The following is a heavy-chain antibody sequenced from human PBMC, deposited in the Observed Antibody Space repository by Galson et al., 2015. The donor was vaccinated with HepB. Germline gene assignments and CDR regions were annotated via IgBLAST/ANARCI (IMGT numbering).Heavy chain of an antibody. CDR1: GFTFSSYW. V-gene: IGHV3-74*01. CDR3: ARARDRNSGILWFDP. Sequence: SLRLSCAASGFTFSSYWMHWVRQAPGKGLVWVSRINSDGSSTSYADSVKGRFTISRDNAKNTLYLQMNSLRAEDTAVYYCARARDRNSGILWFDPWGQGTLVTVSS. J-gene: IGHJ5*02. CDR2: INSDGSST. D-gene: IGHD4-23*01.